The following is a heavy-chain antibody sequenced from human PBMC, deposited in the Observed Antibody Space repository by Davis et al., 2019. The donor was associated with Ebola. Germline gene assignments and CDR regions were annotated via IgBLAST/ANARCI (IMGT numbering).Heavy chain of an antibody. CDR1: EFTFSNYG. V-gene: IGHV4-59*01. D-gene: IGHD2-2*02. Sequence: PGGSLRLSCVASEFTFSNYGMTWVRQPPGKGLEWIGYIYYTVSTDYNPPLKSRVMISLDTSKNQFSLKLSSVTAADTAVYYCARHVSKSSTSSYNGNHQMAHYFDSWGRGTLVTVSS. J-gene: IGHJ4*02. CDR3: ARHVSKSSTSSYNGNHQMAHYFDS. CDR2: IYYTVST.